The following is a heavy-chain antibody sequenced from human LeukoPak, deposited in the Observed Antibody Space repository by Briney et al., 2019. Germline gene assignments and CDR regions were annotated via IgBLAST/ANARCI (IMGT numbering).Heavy chain of an antibody. J-gene: IGHJ3*01. CDR2: IYSSGNT. D-gene: IGHD2-2*02. CDR3: ARGSASPAAIPFDF. Sequence: PSETLSLTCTVSGGSISSYFWSWIRQPAGKGLEWIGRIYSSGNTNYNPSLKSRVTTSVDTSKNQFSLKLSSVTAADTAVYYCARGSASPAAIPFDFWGQGTMVTVSS. V-gene: IGHV4-4*07. CDR1: GGSISSYF.